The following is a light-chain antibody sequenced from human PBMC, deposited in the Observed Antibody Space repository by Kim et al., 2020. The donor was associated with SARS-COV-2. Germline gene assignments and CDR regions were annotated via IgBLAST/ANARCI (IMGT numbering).Light chain of an antibody. CDR3: QQQINWRPSII. Sequence: PGERTTLSCRARRSNSFFWAWYQQKPRQAPRSLIYDAANTGARSTPRFSIGGSGTEFSLTTSSLVPEDDAVDYYQQQINWRPSIIFGGGTKVDIK. CDR2: DAA. J-gene: IGKJ4*01. V-gene: IGKV3-11*01. CDR1: RSNSFF.